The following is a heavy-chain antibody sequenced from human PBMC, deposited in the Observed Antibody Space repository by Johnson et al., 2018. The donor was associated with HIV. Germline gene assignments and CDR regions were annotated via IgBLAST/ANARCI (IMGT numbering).Heavy chain of an antibody. D-gene: IGHD1-14*01. CDR2: ISSSGSTI. J-gene: IGHJ3*02. Sequence: QVQLVESEGGVVRPGGSLRLSCAASGFTFSDYYMSWIRQAPGKGLEWVSYISSSGSTIYYADYVKGRFTISRDNAKNSLYLQMNSLRAEDTAVYYCATRDPTHRPGVFDIWGQGTMVTVSS. V-gene: IGHV3-11*04. CDR3: ATRDPTHRPGVFDI. CDR1: GFTFSDYY.